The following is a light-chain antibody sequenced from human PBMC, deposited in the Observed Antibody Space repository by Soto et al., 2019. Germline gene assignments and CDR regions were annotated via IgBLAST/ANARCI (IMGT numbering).Light chain of an antibody. CDR3: SSFAGANIWV. Sequence: QSVLTQPPSASGSPGQSVTISCTGSATDVGGYEYVSWYQQHPGKSPHLIIFEVNKRPSGVPNRFSGSKSGNTASLTVSALQADDEASYYCSSFAGANIWVFGGGTQLTVL. V-gene: IGLV2-8*01. J-gene: IGLJ3*02. CDR2: EVN. CDR1: ATDVGGYEY.